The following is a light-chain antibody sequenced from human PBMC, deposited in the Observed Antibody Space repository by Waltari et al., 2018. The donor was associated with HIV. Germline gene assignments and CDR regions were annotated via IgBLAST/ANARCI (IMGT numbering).Light chain of an antibody. CDR2: RKI. Sequence: QSVLTQPPSVSGAPGQRVTISCTGSSSNIGAGYDVHWYQQLPGTAPKLLIKRKIHRPAGVSDRFSDFKSGTSASLAITGRQTEDEADYYCQSYDVSLSGSIFGGGTKLTVL. CDR3: QSYDVSLSGSI. V-gene: IGLV1-40*01. CDR1: SSNIGAGYD. J-gene: IGLJ2*01.